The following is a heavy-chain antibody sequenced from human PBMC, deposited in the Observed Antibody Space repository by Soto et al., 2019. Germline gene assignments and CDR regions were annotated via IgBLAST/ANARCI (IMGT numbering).Heavy chain of an antibody. Sequence: ASVKVSCKASGGTFSSYAISWVRQAPGQGLEWMGWINVYNGNTKYAQKFQGRVTMTTDTSTSTAYMELRSLRSDDTAVYYCARGVGSGSYYNQYNWFDPWGQGTLVTVSS. J-gene: IGHJ5*02. CDR2: INVYNGNT. CDR1: GGTFSSYA. CDR3: ARGVGSGSYYNQYNWFDP. D-gene: IGHD3-10*01. V-gene: IGHV1-18*01.